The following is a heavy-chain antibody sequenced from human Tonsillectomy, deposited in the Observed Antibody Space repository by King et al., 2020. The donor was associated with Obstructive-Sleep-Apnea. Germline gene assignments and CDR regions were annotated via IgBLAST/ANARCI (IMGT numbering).Heavy chain of an antibody. CDR1: GFIFSTYG. D-gene: IGHD3-10*01. CDR3: ARVDGSGGAYYYYGMDV. Sequence: VQLVESGGGVVQPGRSLRLSCAASGFIFSTYGMHWVRQAPGKGLEWVAVIWYDGSNKYYADSVKGRFTISRDNSKNTLYLQMNSLRGEDTAVYYCARVDGSGGAYYYYGMDVWGQGTTVTVPS. CDR2: IWYDGSNK. J-gene: IGHJ6*02. V-gene: IGHV3-33*01.